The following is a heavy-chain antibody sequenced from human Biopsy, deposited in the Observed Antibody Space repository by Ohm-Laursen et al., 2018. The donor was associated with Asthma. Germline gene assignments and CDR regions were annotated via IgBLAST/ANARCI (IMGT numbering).Heavy chain of an antibody. CDR1: GGSFSNYY. D-gene: IGHD3-10*01. CDR2: INHRGST. J-gene: IGHJ3*01. CDR3: VRSPYYYGLLGPTRGFGVYAV. V-gene: IGHV4-34*01. Sequence: ETLSLTWAVYGGSFSNYYWTWIRQPPGKGLEWIGEINHRGSTNYNPSLKSRVTLSVDTSKNQFSVKLRSVTAADTAVYYCVRSPYYYGLLGPTRGFGVYAVWGRGHWSPSLQ.